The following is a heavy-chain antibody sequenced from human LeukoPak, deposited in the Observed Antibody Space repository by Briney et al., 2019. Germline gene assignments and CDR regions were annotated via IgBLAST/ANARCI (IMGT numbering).Heavy chain of an antibody. D-gene: IGHD4-11*01. Sequence: ASVKVSCKASGYTFTSYDINWVRQATGQGLEWMGWMNPNSGNTGYAQKFQGRVTITRNTSISTAYMELSSLRSEDTVVYYCARDLAGVTTVGDNWFDPWGQGTLVTVSS. V-gene: IGHV1-8*03. CDR2: MNPNSGNT. CDR3: ARDLAGVTTVGDNWFDP. J-gene: IGHJ5*02. CDR1: GYTFTSYD.